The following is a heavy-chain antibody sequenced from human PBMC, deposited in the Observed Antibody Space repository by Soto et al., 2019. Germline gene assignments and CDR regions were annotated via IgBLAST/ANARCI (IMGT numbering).Heavy chain of an antibody. D-gene: IGHD2-15*01. V-gene: IGHV1-69*04. J-gene: IGHJ4*02. CDR2: IIPILGIA. Sequence: SVKVSCKASGGTFSSYTISWVRQAPGQGLEWMGRIIPILGIANYAQKFQGRVTITADKSTSTAYMELSSLRSEDTAVYYCARDLGLYCSGGSCPFDCWGQGTLVTVSS. CDR3: ARDLGLYCSGGSCPFDC. CDR1: GGTFSSYT.